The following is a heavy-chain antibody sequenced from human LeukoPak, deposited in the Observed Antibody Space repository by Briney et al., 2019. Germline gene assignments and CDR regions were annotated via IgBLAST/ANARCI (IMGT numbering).Heavy chain of an antibody. CDR1: DDSIYTNKW. D-gene: IGHD6-19*01. Sequence: PSETLSLTCAVFDDSIYTNKWWSWVRQPPGKGLEWIGEVSQTGTTYYDPSLTGRITISVDRSRNQFSLTLRSATAADTGVYYCASHMAVPGTRGLDDWGQGIPVTVSS. V-gene: IGHV4-4*02. J-gene: IGHJ4*02. CDR2: VSQTGTT. CDR3: ASHMAVPGTRGLDD.